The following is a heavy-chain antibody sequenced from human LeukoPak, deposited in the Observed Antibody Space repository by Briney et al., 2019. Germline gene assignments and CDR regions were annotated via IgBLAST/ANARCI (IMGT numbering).Heavy chain of an antibody. V-gene: IGHV3-21*01. CDR1: GFTFSSYS. D-gene: IGHD2-2*01. Sequence: GGSLRFSCAASGFTFSSYSMNWVRQAPGKGLEWVSSISSSSSYIYYADSVKGRFTISRDNAKNSLYLQMNSLRAEDTAVYYRARDREDIVVVPAARPYYYYGMDVWGKGTTVTVSS. J-gene: IGHJ6*04. CDR2: ISSSSSYI. CDR3: ARDREDIVVVPAARPYYYYGMDV.